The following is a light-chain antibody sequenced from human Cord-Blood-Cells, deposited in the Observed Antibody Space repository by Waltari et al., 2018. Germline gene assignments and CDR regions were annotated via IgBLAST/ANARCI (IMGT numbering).Light chain of an antibody. CDR3: SSYAGSNNVV. J-gene: IGLJ2*01. V-gene: IGLV2-8*01. CDR1: SSDVGGYNY. CDR2: EVS. Sequence: QSALTQPPSASGSPGQSVTISCTGTSSDVGGYNYVSWYQQHPGKAPKLMIYEVSKRPSGVPDRLSGCKSGNTASLTVSGLQAEDEADYYCSSYAGSNNVVFGGGTKLTVL.